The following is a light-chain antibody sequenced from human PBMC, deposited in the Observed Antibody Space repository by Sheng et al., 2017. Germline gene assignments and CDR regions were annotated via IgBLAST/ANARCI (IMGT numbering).Light chain of an antibody. CDR3: QQYKNWPATWT. J-gene: IGKJ1*01. V-gene: IGKV3-15*01. CDR2: EAS. CDR1: QSVSSY. Sequence: ENVLTQSPGTLSLSPGERATLSCRASQSVSSYLAWYQQRPGQAPRLLMYEASTRATGIPARFSGSGSGTEFSLTISSLQPEDFAVYYCQQYKNWPATWTFGQGTKVEIK.